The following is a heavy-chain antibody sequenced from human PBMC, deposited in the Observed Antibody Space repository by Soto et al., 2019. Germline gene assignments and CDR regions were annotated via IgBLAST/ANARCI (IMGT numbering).Heavy chain of an antibody. CDR1: GFTFSSYG. Sequence: ESGGGVVQPGRSLRLSCAASGFTFSSYGMHWVRQAPGKGLEWVAVISYDGSNKYYADSVKGRFTISRDNSKNTLYLQMNSLRAEDTAVYYCAKDMIYYGSGSPFTHAGMDVWGQGTTVTVSS. V-gene: IGHV3-30*18. CDR2: ISYDGSNK. CDR3: AKDMIYYGSGSPFTHAGMDV. D-gene: IGHD3-10*01. J-gene: IGHJ6*02.